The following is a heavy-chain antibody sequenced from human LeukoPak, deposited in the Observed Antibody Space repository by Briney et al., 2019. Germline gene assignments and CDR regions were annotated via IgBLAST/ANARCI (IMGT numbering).Heavy chain of an antibody. D-gene: IGHD5/OR15-5a*01. CDR2: IYPGDSDT. V-gene: IGHV5-51*01. J-gene: IGHJ3*02. Sequence: GESLKICCKGSGYSFTSYWIGWVRQMPGKGLGWMGIIYPGDSDTRYSPSFQGQVTISADKSISTAYLQWSSLKASDTAMYYCARRASTDAFDIWGQGTMVTVSS. CDR3: ARRASTDAFDI. CDR1: GYSFTSYW.